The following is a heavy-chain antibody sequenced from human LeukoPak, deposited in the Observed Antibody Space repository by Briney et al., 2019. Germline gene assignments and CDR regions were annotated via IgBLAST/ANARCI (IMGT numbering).Heavy chain of an antibody. V-gene: IGHV1-2*02. CDR3: ARDIYGDYAGY. CDR2: INPNSGGT. Sequence: ASVNVSCKASGYTFTGYYMHWVRQAPGQGLEGMGWINPNSGGTNYAKNFQGRVTMTRDTSISTAYMELSRLTSDDTALYYCARDIYGDYAGYWGQGTLVTVSS. D-gene: IGHD4-17*01. CDR1: GYTFTGYY. J-gene: IGHJ4*02.